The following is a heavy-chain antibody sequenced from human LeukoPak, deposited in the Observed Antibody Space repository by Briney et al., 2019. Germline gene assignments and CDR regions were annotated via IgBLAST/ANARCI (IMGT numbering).Heavy chain of an antibody. CDR3: ARYYYDSSGYYYFDY. CDR2: INHSGST. Sequence: SETLSLTCAVYGGSFSGYYWSWIRQPPGKGLEWIGEINHSGSTNYNPSLKSRVTISVDPSKNQFSLKLSSVTAADTAVYYCARYYYDSSGYYYFDYWGQGTLVTVSS. CDR1: GGSFSGYY. J-gene: IGHJ4*02. D-gene: IGHD3-22*01. V-gene: IGHV4-34*01.